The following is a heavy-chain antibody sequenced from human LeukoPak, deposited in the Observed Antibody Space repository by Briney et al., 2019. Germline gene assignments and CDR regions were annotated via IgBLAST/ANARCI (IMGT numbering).Heavy chain of an antibody. D-gene: IGHD6-19*01. CDR1: GGSISSYY. V-gene: IGHV4-59*01. J-gene: IGHJ6*04. CDR3: ARLAVAGTGPLDV. CDR2: IYYSGST. Sequence: SETLSLTCTVPGGSISSYYWSWIRQPPGKGLEWIGYIYYSGSTNYNPSLKSRVTISVDTSKNQFSLKLSSVTAADTAVYYCARLAVAGTGPLDVWGKGTTVTISS.